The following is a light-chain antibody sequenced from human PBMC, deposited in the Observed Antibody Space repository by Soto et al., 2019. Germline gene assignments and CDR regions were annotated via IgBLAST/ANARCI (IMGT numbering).Light chain of an antibody. CDR2: DVS. CDR3: SSYTSSSAVV. V-gene: IGLV2-14*01. Sequence: QSALTQPASVSGSPGQSITISCTGTSSDVRGYNYVSWYQQYPGKAPKLMIYDVSNRPSGVSNRFSGSKSGNTASLTISGLQAEDEADYYCSSYTSSSAVVFGGGTKLTVL. CDR1: SSDVRGYNY. J-gene: IGLJ3*02.